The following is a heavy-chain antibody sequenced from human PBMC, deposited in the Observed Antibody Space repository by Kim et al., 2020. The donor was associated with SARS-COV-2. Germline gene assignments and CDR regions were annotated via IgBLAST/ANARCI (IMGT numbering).Heavy chain of an antibody. J-gene: IGHJ4*02. D-gene: IGHD6-13*01. CDR3: ARGQLYSSSWYFDY. V-gene: IGHV3-53*01. Sequence: ADSEKGRFTISRDNSKNPLYLQMTSLRAEDTAVYYCARGQLYSSSWYFDYWGQGTLVTVSS.